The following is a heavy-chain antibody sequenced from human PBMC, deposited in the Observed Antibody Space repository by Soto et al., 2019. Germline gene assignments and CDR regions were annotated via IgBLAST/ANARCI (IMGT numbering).Heavy chain of an antibody. J-gene: IGHJ4*02. CDR2: IYHSGRT. CDR3: ARGGRWLFDY. D-gene: IGHD5-12*01. V-gene: IGHV4-4*02. CDR1: GGSISTDNW. Sequence: QVQLEESGPGLVKPSGPLSLTCAVSGGSISTDNWWRWVLQAPGKGLGWVGEIYHSGRTNYNPSLKSRITKSIDTSKDQFSLDVRSVTAADTAVYYGARGGRWLFDYWGQGTLVTVSS.